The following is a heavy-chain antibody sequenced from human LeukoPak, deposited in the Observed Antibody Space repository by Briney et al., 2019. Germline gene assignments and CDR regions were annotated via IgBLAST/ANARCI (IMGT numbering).Heavy chain of an antibody. D-gene: IGHD2-2*01. CDR2: IIPILGIA. Sequence: GASVKVSCKASGGTFSSYTISWVRQAPGQGLEWMGRIIPILGIANYAQKFQGRVTITADKSTSTAYMELSSLRSEDTAVYYCSRSPQYCSSTSCYGNYYYMDVWGKGTTVTVSS. J-gene: IGHJ6*03. CDR3: SRSPQYCSSTSCYGNYYYMDV. V-gene: IGHV1-69*02. CDR1: GGTFSSYT.